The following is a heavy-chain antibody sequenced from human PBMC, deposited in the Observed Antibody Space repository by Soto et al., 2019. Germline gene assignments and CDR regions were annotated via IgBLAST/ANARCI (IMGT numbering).Heavy chain of an antibody. D-gene: IGHD2-8*02. J-gene: IGHJ3*02. V-gene: IGHV4-59*01. Sequence: PSETLSLTCTVSGGSISDSHWSWIGQAPGRGLEWIGFIYNSGGAHYSPSLRSRVTISAATSRNQFSLRLKSLTAADTAVYYCARAVVPGTGCGFDMGGHGPMVTVSS. CDR2: IYNSGGA. CDR1: GGSISDSH. CDR3: ARAVVPGTGCGFDM.